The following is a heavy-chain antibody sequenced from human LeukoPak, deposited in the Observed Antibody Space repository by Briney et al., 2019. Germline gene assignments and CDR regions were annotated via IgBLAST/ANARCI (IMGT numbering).Heavy chain of an antibody. D-gene: IGHD6-19*01. CDR2: LWYDGSIK. CDR1: GFTFSSYA. Sequence: GGSLRLSCAASGFTFSSYAMHWVRQAPGKGLEWVAVLWYDGSIKYHADSVKGRFTISRDNSKNTLYLQMNSLRADDTAVYYCARDPAGSTSGWYLFDYWGQGALVTVSS. V-gene: IGHV3-33*08. CDR3: ARDPAGSTSGWYLFDY. J-gene: IGHJ4*02.